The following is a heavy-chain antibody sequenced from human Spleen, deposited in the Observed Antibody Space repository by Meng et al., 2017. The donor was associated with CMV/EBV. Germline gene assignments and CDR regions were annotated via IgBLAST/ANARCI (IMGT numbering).Heavy chain of an antibody. CDR2: ISSSSSYI. Sequence: ETLSLTCAASGFAFSIYNMNWVRQAPGKGLEWVSSISSSSSYIYYADSVRGRFTISRDNAKSSLYLQMNSLRAEDTAVYYCAKATGIFGVVSSPGHWGQGTLVTVSS. D-gene: IGHD3-3*02. J-gene: IGHJ4*02. V-gene: IGHV3-21*01. CDR3: AKATGIFGVVSSPGH. CDR1: GFAFSIYN.